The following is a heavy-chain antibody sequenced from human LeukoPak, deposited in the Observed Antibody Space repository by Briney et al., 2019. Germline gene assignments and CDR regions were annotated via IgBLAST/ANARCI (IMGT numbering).Heavy chain of an antibody. J-gene: IGHJ6*04. D-gene: IGHD3-10*01. CDR1: GFTFSSYG. CDR2: ISYDGSNK. V-gene: IGHV3-30*18. CDR3: VKEYYYGSGSYFGGYGMDV. Sequence: GRSLRLSCAASGFTFSSYGMHWVRQAPGKGLEWVAVISYDGSNKYYADSVKGRFTISRDNSKNTPYLQMNSLRAEDTAVYYCVKEYYYGSGSYFGGYGMDVWGKGTTVTVSS.